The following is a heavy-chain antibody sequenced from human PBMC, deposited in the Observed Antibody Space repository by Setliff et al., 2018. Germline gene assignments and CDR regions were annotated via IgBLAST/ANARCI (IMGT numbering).Heavy chain of an antibody. V-gene: IGHV4-30-4*08. CDR2: IYYSGST. J-gene: IGHJ4*02. CDR1: GGSISSGDYY. D-gene: IGHD2-15*01. Sequence: SETLSLTCTVSGGSISSGDYYWSWIRQPPGKGLEWIGYIYYSGSTYYNPSLKSRVTISVDTSKNQFSLKLSSVTAADTAVYYCAGGTSSIVVLPASDYWGQGTLVTVSS. CDR3: AGGTSSIVVLPASDY.